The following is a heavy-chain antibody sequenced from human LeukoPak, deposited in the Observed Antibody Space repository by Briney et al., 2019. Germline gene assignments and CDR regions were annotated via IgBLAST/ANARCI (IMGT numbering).Heavy chain of an antibody. Sequence: GGSLRLSCAASGFTFSSYAMSWVRQAPGKGLEWVSAISGSGGSTYYADSVKGRFTISGDNSKNTLYLQMNSLRAEDTAVYYCAKVGGSSWYYELDYWGQGTLVTVSS. V-gene: IGHV3-23*01. D-gene: IGHD6-13*01. J-gene: IGHJ4*02. CDR3: AKVGGSSWYYELDY. CDR2: ISGSGGST. CDR1: GFTFSSYA.